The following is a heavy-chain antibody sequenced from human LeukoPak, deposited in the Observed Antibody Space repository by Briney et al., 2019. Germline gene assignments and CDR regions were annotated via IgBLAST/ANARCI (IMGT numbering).Heavy chain of an antibody. Sequence: PSETLSLTCTVSSGSIRNSNYYWGWIRQPPGKGLEWIGSVFYDGSSDYNPSLRSRVTLSIDTSRNQVSLKVTSVTAADTALYYCARVVASTSIDSWGRGILVTVSS. CDR2: VFYDGSS. D-gene: IGHD2-15*01. CDR1: SGSIRNSNYY. V-gene: IGHV4-39*01. J-gene: IGHJ4*02. CDR3: ARVVASTSIDS.